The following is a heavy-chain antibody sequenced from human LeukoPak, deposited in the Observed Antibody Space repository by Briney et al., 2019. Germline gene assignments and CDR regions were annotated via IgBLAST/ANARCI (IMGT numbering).Heavy chain of an antibody. D-gene: IGHD6-19*01. CDR2: IYTSGST. CDR1: GASISSYY. V-gene: IGHV4-4*07. Sequence: SETLSLTCTVSGASISSYYWSWIRQPAGKGLEWIGRIYTSGSTNYNPSLKSRVTMSVDMSKNQFSLKLSSATAADTAVHYCARGIPVAGSNWFDPWGQGILVTVSS. CDR3: ARGIPVAGSNWFDP. J-gene: IGHJ5*02.